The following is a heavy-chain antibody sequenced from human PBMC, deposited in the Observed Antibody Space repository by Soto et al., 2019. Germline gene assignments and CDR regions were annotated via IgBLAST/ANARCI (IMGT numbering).Heavy chain of an antibody. Sequence: ASVKVSCKASGGTFSSYTMSWVRQAPGQGLEWMGRIIPILGIANYAQKFQGRVTITADKSTSTAYMELSSLRSEDTAVYYCARGGYDILTGYYPIPIDYWGQGTLVTVSS. J-gene: IGHJ4*02. V-gene: IGHV1-69*02. CDR2: IIPILGIA. CDR3: ARGGYDILTGYYPIPIDY. CDR1: GGTFSSYT. D-gene: IGHD3-9*01.